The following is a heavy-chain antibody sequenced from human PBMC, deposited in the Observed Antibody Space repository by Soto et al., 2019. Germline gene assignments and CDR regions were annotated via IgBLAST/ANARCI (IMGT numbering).Heavy chain of an antibody. J-gene: IGHJ2*01. CDR3: ARMSYFYDKWYFDL. CDR1: GASINNNDYY. D-gene: IGHD3-22*01. CDR2: VYYSGTT. V-gene: IGHV4-30-4*01. Sequence: SETLSLTCTVSGASINNNDYYWSWIRQTQGKGLEWIGYVYYSGTTDYIPSLKSRLSMSIDKSQNQFTLKLNSVTAADTATYYCARMSYFYDKWYFDLWGRGTLVTVS.